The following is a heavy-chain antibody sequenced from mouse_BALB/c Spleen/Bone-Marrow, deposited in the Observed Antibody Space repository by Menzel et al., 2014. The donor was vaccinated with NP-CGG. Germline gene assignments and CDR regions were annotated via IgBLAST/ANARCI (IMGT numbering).Heavy chain of an antibody. CDR3: ASYVYGYYFDY. CDR1: GFNIKDTY. V-gene: IGHV14-3*02. D-gene: IGHD2-2*01. J-gene: IGHJ2*01. Sequence: DVKLQESGAELVKPGASVKLSCTASGFNIKDTYMHWVRQRPEQGLEWIGRIDPANGNTKYDPKFQGKASITAGTSSNTAYLQLSSLTSEDTAVYYCASYVYGYYFDYWGQGTTLTVSS. CDR2: IDPANGNT.